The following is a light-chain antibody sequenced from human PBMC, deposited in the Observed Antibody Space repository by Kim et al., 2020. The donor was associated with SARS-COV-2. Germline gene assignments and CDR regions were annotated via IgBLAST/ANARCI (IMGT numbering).Light chain of an antibody. Sequence: GQSIIISCTGTSGDVGGYNYVSWYQQHPGKAPKLMIYDVTKRPSGVSNRFSGSKSGNTASLTVSGLQAEDEADYYCSSDTSSGTLVFGGGTQLTVL. CDR3: SSDTSSGTLV. J-gene: IGLJ2*01. CDR2: DVT. V-gene: IGLV2-14*03. CDR1: SGDVGGYNY.